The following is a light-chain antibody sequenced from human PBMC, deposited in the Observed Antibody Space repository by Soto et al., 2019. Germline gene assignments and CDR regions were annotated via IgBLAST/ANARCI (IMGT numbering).Light chain of an antibody. Sequence: QLVLTQSPSAPASLGASVKLTCTLSSAHSNYAIAWHQQHAKRGPRYLMKINSDGSHIQGDGIPDRFSGSSSGAERYLFISSLQSEDEADYYCQTWGRGVNWVFGGGTKLTVL. CDR2: INSDGSH. CDR3: QTWGRGVNWV. CDR1: SAHSNYA. J-gene: IGLJ3*02. V-gene: IGLV4-69*01.